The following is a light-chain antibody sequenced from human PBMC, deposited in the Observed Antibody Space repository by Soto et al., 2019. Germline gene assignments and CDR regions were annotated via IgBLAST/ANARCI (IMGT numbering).Light chain of an antibody. V-gene: IGKV1-9*01. Sequence: DIQLTQSPSFLSASVGDRVTITCRASQGIRSYLAWYQQKPGTAPKLLIYAASTLQGGVPSRFSGSGSGTEFTLTISSLQPEDFATYYCQQLNDYPRTFGQGTKVEIK. CDR3: QQLNDYPRT. CDR1: QGIRSY. J-gene: IGKJ1*01. CDR2: AAS.